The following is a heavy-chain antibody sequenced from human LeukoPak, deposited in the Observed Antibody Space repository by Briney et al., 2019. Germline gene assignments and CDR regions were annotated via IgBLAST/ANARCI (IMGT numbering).Heavy chain of an antibody. V-gene: IGHV4-4*07. J-gene: IGHJ4*02. Sequence: SETLSLTCTVSGGSISSYYWSWIRQPAGKGLEWIGRIYTSGSTNYNPSLKSRVIMSVDTSKNQFSLKLSSVTAADTAVYYCARNGYDSSGYYPSVFDYWGQGTLVTVSS. CDR1: GGSISSYY. CDR3: ARNGYDSSGYYPSVFDY. D-gene: IGHD3-22*01. CDR2: IYTSGST.